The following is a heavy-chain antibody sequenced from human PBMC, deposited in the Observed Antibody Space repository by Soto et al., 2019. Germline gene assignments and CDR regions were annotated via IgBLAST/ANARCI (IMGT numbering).Heavy chain of an antibody. J-gene: IGHJ4*02. CDR1: RFTFSDYY. Sequence: LRLSCEGSRFTFSDYYISWIRQAPGKGLEWISYSSNSGTFSRYADSVKGRFSISRDNTKNLLYLQMNSLRAEDTAVYYCARSGDNYNRLDYWGQGTPVTVSS. V-gene: IGHV3-11*06. D-gene: IGHD1-1*01. CDR2: SSNSGTFS. CDR3: ARSGDNYNRLDY.